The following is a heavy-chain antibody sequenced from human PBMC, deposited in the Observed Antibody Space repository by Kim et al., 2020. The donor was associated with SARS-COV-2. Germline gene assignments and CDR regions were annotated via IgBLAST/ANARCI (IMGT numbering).Heavy chain of an antibody. V-gene: IGHV3-74*01. CDR2: GRTT. Sequence: GRTTNYADSVKGRFTISRDNAKNTLYLQMNSLRAEDTAVYYCASSPTSGGHWGQGTLVTVSS. D-gene: IGHD3-3*01. J-gene: IGHJ4*02. CDR3: ASSPTSGGH.